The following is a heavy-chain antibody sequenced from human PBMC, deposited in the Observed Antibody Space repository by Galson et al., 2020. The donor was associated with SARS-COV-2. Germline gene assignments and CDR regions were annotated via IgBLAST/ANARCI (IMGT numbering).Heavy chain of an antibody. CDR3: ARDLGQQLARYYYYGMDV. CDR1: GFTFSSYS. D-gene: IGHD6-13*01. Sequence: GGSLRLSCAASGFTFSSYSMNWVRQAPGKGLEWVSSISSSSSYIYYADSVKVRFTISRDNAKNSLYLQMNSLRAEDTAVYYCARDLGQQLARYYYYGMDVWGQGTTVTVS. V-gene: IGHV3-21*01. J-gene: IGHJ6*02. CDR2: ISSSSSYI.